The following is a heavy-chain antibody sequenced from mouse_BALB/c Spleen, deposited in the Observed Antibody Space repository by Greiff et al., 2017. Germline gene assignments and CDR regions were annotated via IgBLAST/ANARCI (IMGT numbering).Heavy chain of an antibody. J-gene: IGHJ2*01. CDR1: GFTFSSYT. CDR2: ISNGGGST. CDR3: VRQSYYCDY. Sequence: EVMLVESGGGLVQPGGSLKLSCAASGFTFSSYTMSWVRQTPEKRLEWVAYISNGGGSTYYPDTVKGRFTISRDNAKNTLYLQMSSLKSEDTAMYYCVRQSYYCDYWGQGTTLTVSS. V-gene: IGHV5-12-2*01.